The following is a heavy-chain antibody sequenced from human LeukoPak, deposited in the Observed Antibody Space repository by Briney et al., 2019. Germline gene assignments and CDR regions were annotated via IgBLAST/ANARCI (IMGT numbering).Heavy chain of an antibody. CDR2: TYYKSKWYN. CDR1: GDSVSTNSAA. J-gene: IGHJ5*02. CDR3: ARFGSSGYYL. D-gene: IGHD3-22*01. V-gene: IGHV6-1*01. Sequence: SQTLSLTCAISGDSVSTNSAAWNWIRQSPSRGLEWLGRTYYKSKWYNNYAVSVKSRIIINPDTSKNQFSLHLSSVTPEDTAVYYCARFGSSGYYLWGQGTLVTVSS.